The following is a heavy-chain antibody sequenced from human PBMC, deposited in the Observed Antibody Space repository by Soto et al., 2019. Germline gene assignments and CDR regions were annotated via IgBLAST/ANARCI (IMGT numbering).Heavy chain of an antibody. D-gene: IGHD3-3*02. V-gene: IGHV1-69*12. J-gene: IGHJ6*02. CDR2: IMPVFATP. Sequence: QVQLMQSGAEVKKPGSSVKVSCKASGGTLSTSAISWVRQAPGEGLEWVGGIMPVFATPDYAQKFQGRVTISAGESTTTAYLELTSLTTDDTAVYYCARDKDRQQLGGNYYYVLDVWGQGTAITVSS. CDR1: GGTLSTSA. CDR3: ARDKDRQQLGGNYYYVLDV.